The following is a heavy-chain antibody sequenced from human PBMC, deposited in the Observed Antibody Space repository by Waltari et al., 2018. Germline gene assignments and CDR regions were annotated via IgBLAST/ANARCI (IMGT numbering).Heavy chain of an antibody. V-gene: IGHV4-38-2*02. Sequence: QVQLKESGPGLVLPSETLSLTCTVSGYSISGGYYWAWIRQSPDKGLEWIGNIYHSGTTSYNLSLKSRGTISVDTSKNQFSLRLISMTAADTAGYYCATICGAAFDYWGQGIPVAVSS. CDR2: IYHSGTT. D-gene: IGHD3-3*01. J-gene: IGHJ4*02. CDR3: ATICGAAFDY. CDR1: GYSISGGYY.